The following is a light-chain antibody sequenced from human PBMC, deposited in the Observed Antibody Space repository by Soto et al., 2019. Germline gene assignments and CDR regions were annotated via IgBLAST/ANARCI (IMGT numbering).Light chain of an antibody. J-gene: IGKJ4*01. Sequence: DIQMTQSPSSLSASVGDRVTITCRASQSISSWLAWYQQKPGKAPKLLIYDASSLESGVPSRFSGSGSGTEFTLTISSLQPDDFAVYYCQQYNNWRALTFGGGTKVDIK. CDR3: QQYNNWRALT. V-gene: IGKV1-5*01. CDR1: QSISSW. CDR2: DAS.